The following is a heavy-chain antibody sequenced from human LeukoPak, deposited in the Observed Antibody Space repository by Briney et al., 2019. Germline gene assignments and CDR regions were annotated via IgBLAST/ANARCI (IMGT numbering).Heavy chain of an antibody. CDR2: IYYSGSA. V-gene: IGHV4-59*01. CDR3: TRGGRKDAFDI. CDR1: GDSIRSSY. Sequence: SETLSLTCSVSGDSIRSSYWSWIRQPPGEGLEWIAYIYYSGSANYNPSLKSRVTIAADTSRNKFSLNLNSVTAADTAVYYCTRGGRKDAFDIWGQGTIVTVS. J-gene: IGHJ3*02.